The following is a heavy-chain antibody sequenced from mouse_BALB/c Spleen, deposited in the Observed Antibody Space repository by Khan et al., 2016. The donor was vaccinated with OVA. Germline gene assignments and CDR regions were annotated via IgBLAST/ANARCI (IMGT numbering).Heavy chain of an antibody. V-gene: IGHV2-2*02. CDR1: GFSLTNYG. D-gene: IGHD1-1*02. Sequence: QVQLQQSGPGLVQPSQSLSLTCTVSGFSLTNYGVHWVRQSPGKGLEWLVVIWSGGITDYNETFISRLSISKDISKSHVFFKMNSLQATDTAIYYCANNRNGDFDYWGQGTTVTVSS. J-gene: IGHJ2*01. CDR3: ANNRNGDFDY. CDR2: IWSGGIT.